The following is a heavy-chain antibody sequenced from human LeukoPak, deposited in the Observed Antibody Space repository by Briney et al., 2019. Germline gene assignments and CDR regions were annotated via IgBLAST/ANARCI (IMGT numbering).Heavy chain of an antibody. CDR1: GGSISSGSYY. Sequence: SQTLSLTCTVSGGSISSGSYYWSWIRQPAGKGLEWIGRIYTSGSTNYNPSLKSRVTISVDTSKNQFSLKLRSVTAADTAVYYCARLYGNYQNYFDYWGQGTLVTVSS. V-gene: IGHV4-61*02. CDR2: IYTSGST. CDR3: ARLYGNYQNYFDY. J-gene: IGHJ4*02. D-gene: IGHD1-7*01.